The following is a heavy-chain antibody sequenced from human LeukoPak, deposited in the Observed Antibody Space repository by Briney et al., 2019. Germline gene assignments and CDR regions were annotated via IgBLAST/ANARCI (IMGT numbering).Heavy chain of an antibody. J-gene: IGHJ4*02. CDR2: INHSGST. Sequence: SQTLSLTCTVSGGSISSGSYYWCWTRQPAGKGLEWIGEINHSGSTNYNPSLKSRVTISVDTSKNQFSLKLSSVTAADTAVYYCARLETYYYGSSGYYLFDYWGQGTLVTVSS. CDR3: ARLETYYYGSSGYYLFDY. CDR1: GGSISSGSYY. D-gene: IGHD3-22*01. V-gene: IGHV4-61*09.